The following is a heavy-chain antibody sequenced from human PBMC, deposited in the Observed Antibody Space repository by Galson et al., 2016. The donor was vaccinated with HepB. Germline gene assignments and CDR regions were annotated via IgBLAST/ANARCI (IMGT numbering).Heavy chain of an antibody. J-gene: IGHJ4*02. Sequence: SVKVSCKASGYTFSTYGMSWVRQAPGQGLEWMGWISAHNGNTNYAQKLQGRVTLTTDTSTSTGYMELRSLRSDDTAVYYCVREGGSYSIYFDYWGQGTLVTVSS. CDR3: VREGGSYSIYFDY. CDR2: ISAHNGNT. CDR1: GYTFSTYG. D-gene: IGHD1-26*01. V-gene: IGHV1-18*04.